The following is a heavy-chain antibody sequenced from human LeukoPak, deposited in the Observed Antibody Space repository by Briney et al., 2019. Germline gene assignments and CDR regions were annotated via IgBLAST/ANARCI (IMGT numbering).Heavy chain of an antibody. J-gene: IGHJ4*02. CDR3: ARSGYYYGN. D-gene: IGHD3-22*01. Sequence: SETLSLTCAVYGGSFRGYYWSWIRQPPGKGLEGIGEINHSGSTNYNLSLKSRVTISVDTSKNQFSLKLSSVTAADTAVYYCARSGYYYGNWGQGTLVTVSS. CDR2: INHSGST. V-gene: IGHV4-34*01. CDR1: GGSFRGYY.